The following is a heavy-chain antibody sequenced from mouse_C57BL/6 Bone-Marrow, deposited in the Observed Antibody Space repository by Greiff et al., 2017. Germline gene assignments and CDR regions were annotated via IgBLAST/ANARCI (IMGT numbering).Heavy chain of an antibody. CDR2: VRTYNGDT. V-gene: IGHV1-67*01. CDR3: AREAGYYLYAMDY. D-gene: IGHD2-3*01. Sequence: VQLQQSGPEVVRPGVSVKISCKGSGYTFTDCALHWVKQSPAKRLEWIGVVRTYNGDTHYNQRFKGKATMTVDKSSSTAYMELARVTSEDSAIYYCAREAGYYLYAMDYWGQGTSVTVSS. J-gene: IGHJ4*01. CDR1: GYTFTDCA.